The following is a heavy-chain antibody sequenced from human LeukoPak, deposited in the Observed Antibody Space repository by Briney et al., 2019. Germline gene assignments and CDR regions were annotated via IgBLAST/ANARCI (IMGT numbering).Heavy chain of an antibody. Sequence: MTSETLSLTCAVSGYSISSGYYWGWIRQPPGKGLEWIGSIHHSGSTYYNPSLKSRVTISVDTSKNQFSLKLSSVTAADTAVYYCARHPRRLRFLEWLFDWGQGTLVTVSS. CDR1: GYSISSGYY. CDR2: IHHSGST. D-gene: IGHD3-3*01. J-gene: IGHJ4*02. CDR3: ARHPRRLRFLEWLFD. V-gene: IGHV4-38-2*01.